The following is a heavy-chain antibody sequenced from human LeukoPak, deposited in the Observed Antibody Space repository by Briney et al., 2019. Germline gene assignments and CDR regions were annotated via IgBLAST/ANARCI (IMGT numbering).Heavy chain of an antibody. D-gene: IGHD3-22*01. J-gene: IGHJ4*02. Sequence: SETLSLTCTVSGGSTSSSSSYWGWIRQPPGKGLECIGRISYGGRTYYNPSLQSRVTISVDTSKNQFSLRLSSVTAADTAVYYCARLRAYYYDSSGYYNFDFWGQGTLVTVSS. V-gene: IGHV4-39*01. CDR1: GGSTSSSSSY. CDR3: ARLRAYYYDSSGYYNFDF. CDR2: ISYGGRT.